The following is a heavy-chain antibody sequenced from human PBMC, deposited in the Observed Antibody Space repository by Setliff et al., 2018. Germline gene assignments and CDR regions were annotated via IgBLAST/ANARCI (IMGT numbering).Heavy chain of an antibody. Sequence: PSETLSLTCAVSGDSISSGNWWSWVRQPPEKGLEWIGEINHSGNTNYNPSLKSRVTISVDKSTNQFSLSLTSVTAADTAVYYCAKGDGGYCGGGSCYGYYTFDVWGQGTMVTVSS. CDR3: AKGDGGYCGGGSCYGYYTFDV. CDR1: GDSISSGNW. D-gene: IGHD2-15*01. J-gene: IGHJ3*01. V-gene: IGHV4-4*02. CDR2: INHSGNT.